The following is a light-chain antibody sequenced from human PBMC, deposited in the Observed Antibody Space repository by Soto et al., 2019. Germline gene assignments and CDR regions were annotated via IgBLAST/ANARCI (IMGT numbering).Light chain of an antibody. CDR1: RSISTW. Sequence: DIQMTQSPSTLSASVGDRVTITCRASRSISTWLAWYQQKPGKAPNLLIYEVSSLESGVPSRFSGSGSGTEFTLTISSLQPDDFATYYCQQYNTYSRTFGQGTRVEVK. CDR3: QQYNTYSRT. V-gene: IGKV1-5*01. CDR2: EVS. J-gene: IGKJ1*01.